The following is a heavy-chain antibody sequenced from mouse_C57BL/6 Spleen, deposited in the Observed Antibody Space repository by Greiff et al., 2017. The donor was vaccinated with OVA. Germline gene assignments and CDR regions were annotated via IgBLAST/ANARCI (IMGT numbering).Heavy chain of an antibody. CDR1: GYTFTDYE. Sequence: QVQLKESGAELVRPGASVTLSCKASGYTFTDYEMHWVKQTPVHGLEWIGAIDPETGGTAYNQKFKGKAILTADKSSSTAYMELRSLTSEDSAVYYCTREKRYFDYWGQGTTLTVSS. CDR3: TREKRYFDY. V-gene: IGHV1-15*01. CDR2: IDPETGGT. J-gene: IGHJ2*01.